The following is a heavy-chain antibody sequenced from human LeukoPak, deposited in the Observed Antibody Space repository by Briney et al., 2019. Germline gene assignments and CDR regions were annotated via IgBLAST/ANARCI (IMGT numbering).Heavy chain of an antibody. CDR1: GGSFSGYY. V-gene: IGHV4-34*01. Sequence: SETLSLTCAVYGGSFSGYYWSWIRQPPGKGLEWIGEINHSGSTNYNPSLKSRVTISVDTSKNQFSLKLSSVTAADTALYYCARPFRGTDVWGQGTTVTVSS. CDR3: ARPFRGTDV. J-gene: IGHJ6*02. CDR2: INHSGST.